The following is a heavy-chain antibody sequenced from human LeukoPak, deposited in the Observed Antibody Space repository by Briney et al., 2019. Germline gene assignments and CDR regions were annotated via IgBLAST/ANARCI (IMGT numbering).Heavy chain of an antibody. CDR1: GFTFNTYW. CDR3: AAESERWLLRS. D-gene: IGHD6-19*01. J-gene: IGHJ4*02. CDR2: IKQDGGQE. Sequence: GGSLRLSCSASGFTFNTYWMSWVRQAPGKGLEWVANIKQDGGQEFYGDSVKGRFTISRDNAKHSLYLQMNSLRVEDTAVYYCAAESERWLLRSWGQGTLVTVSS. V-gene: IGHV3-7*03.